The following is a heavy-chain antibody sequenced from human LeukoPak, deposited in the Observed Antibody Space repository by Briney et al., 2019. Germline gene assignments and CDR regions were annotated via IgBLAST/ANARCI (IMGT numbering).Heavy chain of an antibody. V-gene: IGHV1-8*02. D-gene: IGHD6-19*01. J-gene: IGHJ4*02. Sequence: ASVKVSCKASGYTFTSYGISWVRQATGQGLEWMGWMNPNSGNTGYAQKFQGRVTMTRNTSISTAYMELSSLRSEDTAVYYCARANPIAVAGTDFDYWGQGTLVTVSS. CDR2: MNPNSGNT. CDR1: GYTFTSYG. CDR3: ARANPIAVAGTDFDY.